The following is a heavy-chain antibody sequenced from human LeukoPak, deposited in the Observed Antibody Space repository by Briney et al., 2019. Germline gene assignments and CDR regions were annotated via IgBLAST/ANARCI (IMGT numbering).Heavy chain of an antibody. CDR3: ARLQQLWLKGGGSYYMDV. CDR1: GGTFSSYA. Sequence: GSSVKVSCKASGGTFSSYAISWVRQAPGQGLEWMGGIIPIFGTANYAQKFQGRVTITADKSTSTAYMELSSLRSEDTAVYYCARLQQLWLKGGGSYYMDVWGKGTTVTVSS. V-gene: IGHV1-69*06. CDR2: IIPIFGTA. J-gene: IGHJ6*03. D-gene: IGHD5-18*01.